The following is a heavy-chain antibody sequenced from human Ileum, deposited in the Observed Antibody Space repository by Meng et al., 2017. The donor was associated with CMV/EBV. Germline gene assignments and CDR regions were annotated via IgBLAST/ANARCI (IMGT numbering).Heavy chain of an antibody. CDR2: INNRGST. D-gene: IGHD3-3*01. CDR3: ARASPQRRFLSY. V-gene: IGHV4-34*01. CDR1: NSAFRYYY. J-gene: IGHJ4*02. Sequence: QVQIQQWGAGQLRPSETLSLVCAVHNSAFRYYYGTWIRQSPGKGLEWIGEINNRGSTNYNPSLKSRVTISIDTSRNQFSLKLTSMTAADTAVYYCARASPQRRFLSYWGQGTLVTVSS.